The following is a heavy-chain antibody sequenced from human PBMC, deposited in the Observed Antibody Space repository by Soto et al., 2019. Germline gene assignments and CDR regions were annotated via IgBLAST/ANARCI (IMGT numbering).Heavy chain of an antibody. D-gene: IGHD6-19*01. CDR2: IYYSGST. CDR1: GGSVSNGSYY. Sequence: SETLSLTCTVSGGSVSNGSYYWSWIRQPPGKGLEWIGYIYYSGSTNYNPSPKSRVTISVDMSKNQFSLKLSSVTAADTAVYYCAGVQWLVYYWGQGTLVTVSS. V-gene: IGHV4-61*01. J-gene: IGHJ4*02. CDR3: AGVQWLVYY.